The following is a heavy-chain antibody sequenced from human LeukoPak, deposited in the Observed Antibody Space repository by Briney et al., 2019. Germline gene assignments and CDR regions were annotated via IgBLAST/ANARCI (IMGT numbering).Heavy chain of an antibody. Sequence: SVKVSCKASGGTFSSYAISWVRQAPGQGLEWMGGIIPIFGTANYAQKFQGRVTITADESTSTAYMELSSLRSEDTAVYYCAREEANAYYYDSSGYPPNYYFDYWGQGTLVTVSS. CDR3: AREEANAYYYDSSGYPPNYYFDY. V-gene: IGHV1-69*13. D-gene: IGHD3-22*01. CDR2: IIPIFGTA. CDR1: GGTFSSYA. J-gene: IGHJ4*02.